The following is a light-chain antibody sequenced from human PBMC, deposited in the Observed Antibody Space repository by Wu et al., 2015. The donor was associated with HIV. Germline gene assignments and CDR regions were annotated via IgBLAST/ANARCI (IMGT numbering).Light chain of an antibody. CDR1: QNLNNN. J-gene: IGKJ5*01. CDR3: QQCNNWPLT. CDR2: DAF. V-gene: IGKV3-11*01. Sequence: EIVLTQSPASLSLSPGERATLSCRASQNLNNNLAWYQQKPGQAPRLLIYDAFNRDTGIPARFSGSGSGTDFTLTISSLEPEDFAVYYCQQCNNWPLTFGQGTRLEIK.